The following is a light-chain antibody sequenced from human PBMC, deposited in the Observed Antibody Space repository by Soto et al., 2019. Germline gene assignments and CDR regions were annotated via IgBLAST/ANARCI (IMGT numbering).Light chain of an antibody. J-gene: IGLJ2*01. Sequence: QSVLTQPASVSGSPGQSITISCTGTSSDVGGYNYVSWYQQHPGKPPKLMIYEVSNRPSGVSNRFSGSKSGNTASLTISGLQAEDEADYYCSSYTSSSTLEIGGGTKLTVL. V-gene: IGLV2-14*01. CDR1: SSDVGGYNY. CDR3: SSYTSSSTLE. CDR2: EVS.